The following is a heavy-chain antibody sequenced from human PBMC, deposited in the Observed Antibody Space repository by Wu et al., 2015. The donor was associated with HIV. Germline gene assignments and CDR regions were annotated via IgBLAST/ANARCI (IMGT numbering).Heavy chain of an antibody. Sequence: QVQMVQSGAEVKKPGASVKVSCKASGYTFINYGISWLRQAPGQGLEWMGGSAFTMVTQTMYRSFQGRVTMTTDTSTNTAYMELTSLRPDDTAVYFCARDEYYDRNTYYYRYSFDYWARNAGXPSPQ. V-gene: IGHV1-18*01. D-gene: IGHD3-22*01. J-gene: IGHJ4*02. CDR3: ARDEYYDRNTYYYRYSFDY. CDR2: SAFTMVT. CDR1: GYTFINYG.